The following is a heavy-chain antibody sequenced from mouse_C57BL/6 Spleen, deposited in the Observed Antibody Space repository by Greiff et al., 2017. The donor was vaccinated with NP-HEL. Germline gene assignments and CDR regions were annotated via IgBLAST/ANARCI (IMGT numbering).Heavy chain of an antibody. Sequence: VQLKESVAELVRPGASVKLSCTASGFNIKNTYMHWVKQRPEQGLEWIGRIDPANGNTKYAPKFQGKATITADTSSNTAYLQLSSLTSEDTAIDYCAITTVVATRAMDYWGQGTSVTVSS. CDR3: AITTVVATRAMDY. D-gene: IGHD1-1*01. CDR1: GFNIKNTY. J-gene: IGHJ4*01. CDR2: IDPANGNT. V-gene: IGHV14-3*01.